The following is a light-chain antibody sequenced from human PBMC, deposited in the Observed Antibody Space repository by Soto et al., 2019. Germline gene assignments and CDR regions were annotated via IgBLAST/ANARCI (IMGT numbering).Light chain of an antibody. CDR1: SSDVGAYNY. V-gene: IGLV2-14*01. J-gene: IGLJ1*01. CDR3: SSYTTRSTYV. Sequence: QSVLTQPASVSGYPGQSITISCTGASSDVGAYNYVAWCQQHPGKGPKLLIYDVSNRPSGFSSRFSGSKSGNTASLTISGLRAEDEADYFCSSYTTRSTYVLGTGTKVTVL. CDR2: DVS.